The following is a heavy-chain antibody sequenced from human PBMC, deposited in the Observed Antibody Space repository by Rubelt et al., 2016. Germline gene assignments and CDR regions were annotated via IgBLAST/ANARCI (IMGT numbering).Heavy chain of an antibody. CDR2: IYYSGST. J-gene: IGHJ4*02. CDR3: ARIDFNTWAPYFDY. D-gene: IGHD3-3*01. Sequence: QLQLQESGPGLVKPSETLSLTCTVSGGSISSNSYYWGWIRQPPGKGLEWIGSIYYSGSTYYNPSLKSRVPISVDTSKNQFSLKLSSVTAADTAVYYSARIDFNTWAPYFDYWGQGTLVTVSS. V-gene: IGHV4-39*07. CDR1: GGSISSNSYY.